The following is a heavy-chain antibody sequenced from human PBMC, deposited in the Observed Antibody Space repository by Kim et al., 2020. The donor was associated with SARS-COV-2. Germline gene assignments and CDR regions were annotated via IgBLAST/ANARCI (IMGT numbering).Heavy chain of an antibody. J-gene: IGHJ4*02. Sequence: ASVKVSCKASGYTFTGYYMHWVRQAPGQGLEWMGRINPNSGGTNYAQKFQGRVTMTRDTSISTAYMELSRLRSDDTAVYYCARDSGHYYDSSGYYYVFDYWGQGTLVTVSS. CDR1: GYTFTGYY. CDR2: INPNSGGT. CDR3: ARDSGHYYDSSGYYYVFDY. V-gene: IGHV1-2*06. D-gene: IGHD3-22*01.